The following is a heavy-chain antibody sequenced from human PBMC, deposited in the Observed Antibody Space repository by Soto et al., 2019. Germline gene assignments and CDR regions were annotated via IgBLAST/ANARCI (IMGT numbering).Heavy chain of an antibody. Sequence: NPSETLSLTCTVSGGSISSYYWSWIRQPPGKGLEWIGYIYYSGSTNYNPSLKSRVTISVDTSKNQFSLKLSSVTAADTAVYYCARQGVKRYSSSSPLDAFDIWGQGTMVTVSS. CDR3: ARQGVKRYSSSSPLDAFDI. CDR2: IYYSGST. V-gene: IGHV4-59*08. CDR1: GGSISSYY. D-gene: IGHD6-13*01. J-gene: IGHJ3*02.